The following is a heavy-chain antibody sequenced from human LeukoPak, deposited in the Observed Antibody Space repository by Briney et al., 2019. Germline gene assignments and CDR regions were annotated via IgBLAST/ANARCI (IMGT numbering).Heavy chain of an antibody. J-gene: IGHJ4*02. CDR2: ISSSSGTI. CDR3: VYSGNFRFDY. V-gene: IGHV3-48*04. Sequence: GGSLRLSCAASGFTFNTYGMNWVRQAPGKGLEWVSYISSSSGTIHYADSVKGRFTISRDNAKNTLYLQMNTLRAEDTAVYYCVYSGNFRFDYWGQGTLVTVSS. CDR1: GFTFNTYG. D-gene: IGHD1-26*01.